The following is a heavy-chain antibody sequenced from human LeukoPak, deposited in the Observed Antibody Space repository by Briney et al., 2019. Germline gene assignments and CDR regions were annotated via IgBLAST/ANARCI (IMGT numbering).Heavy chain of an antibody. CDR3: ARGRVWFGELFRLDY. CDR2: INHSGST. J-gene: IGHJ4*02. D-gene: IGHD3-10*01. V-gene: IGHV4-39*07. Sequence: SETLSLTCTVSGASISSGGYYWSWIRQPPGKGLEWIGEINHSGSTNYNPSLKSRVTISVDTSKNQFSLKLSSVTAADTAVYYCARGRVWFGELFRLDYWGQGTLVTVSS. CDR1: GASISSGGYY.